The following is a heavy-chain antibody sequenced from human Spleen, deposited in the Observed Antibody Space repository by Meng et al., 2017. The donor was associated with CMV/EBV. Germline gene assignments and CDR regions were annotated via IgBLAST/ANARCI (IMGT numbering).Heavy chain of an antibody. CDR3: ARDQDYKDFWGGYYTTFDP. CDR1: FSNYW. J-gene: IGHJ5*02. V-gene: IGHV3-74*01. CDR2: INGDGTNT. Sequence: FSNYWMHWVRQAPGKGLVWVSHINGDGTNTTYADSVKGRFTISRDNARNTLYMQMNSLRAEDTAIYYCARDQDYKDFWGGYYTTFDPWGQGTLVTVSS. D-gene: IGHD3-3*01.